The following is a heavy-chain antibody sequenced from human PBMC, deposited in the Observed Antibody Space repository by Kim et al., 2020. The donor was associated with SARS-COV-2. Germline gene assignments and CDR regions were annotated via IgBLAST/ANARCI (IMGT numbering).Heavy chain of an antibody. J-gene: IGHJ6*02. CDR3: AKKYTRSYYYYFGMDV. Sequence: DSVRGRFTISRENSKNTLYLQMSSLRADDTAVYYCAKKYTRSYYYYFGMDVWGQGTTVTVSS. D-gene: IGHD2-2*01. V-gene: IGHV3-23*01.